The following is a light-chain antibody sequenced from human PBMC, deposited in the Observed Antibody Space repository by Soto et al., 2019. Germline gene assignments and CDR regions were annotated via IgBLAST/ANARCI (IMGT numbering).Light chain of an antibody. CDR1: QSISSY. V-gene: IGKV1-39*01. J-gene: IGKJ3*01. CDR2: AAS. CDR3: QPSSA. Sequence: DIQMTQSPSSLSASVGDRVTITCRASQSISSYLNWYQQKAGKAPKLLIYAASNLQSGVPSRFSGRASGTEFTLTISSLQPEDFATYYCQPSSAFGPRTKVDIK.